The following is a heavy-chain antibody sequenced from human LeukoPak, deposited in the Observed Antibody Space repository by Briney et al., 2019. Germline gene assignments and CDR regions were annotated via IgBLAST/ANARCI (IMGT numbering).Heavy chain of an antibody. CDR2: INAGNGNT. CDR3: ARDRLCDSSGYYLNWFDP. Sequence: ASVKVSCKASGYTFTSYAMHWVRQAPGQRLEWMGWINAGNGNTKYSQKFQGRVTITRDTSASTAYMELSSLRSEDTAVYYCARDRLCDSSGYYLNWFDPWGQGTLVTVSS. D-gene: IGHD3-22*01. CDR1: GYTFTSYA. J-gene: IGHJ5*02. V-gene: IGHV1-3*01.